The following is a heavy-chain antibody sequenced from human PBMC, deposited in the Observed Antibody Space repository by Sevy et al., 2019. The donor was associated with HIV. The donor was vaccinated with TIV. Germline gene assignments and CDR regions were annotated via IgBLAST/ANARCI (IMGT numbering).Heavy chain of an antibody. Sequence: GGSLRLSCAVSGFTLTSYAMNWVRQAPGKGLEWVSGVSGSGGSTYYADSVKGRFTISIDNSRNTLYLQINSLRAEDTAVYYCVKDVAYDNTYLDYWGQGTLVTVSS. CDR2: VSGSGGST. CDR1: GFTLTSYA. CDR3: VKDVAYDNTYLDY. V-gene: IGHV3-23*01. D-gene: IGHD3-22*01. J-gene: IGHJ4*02.